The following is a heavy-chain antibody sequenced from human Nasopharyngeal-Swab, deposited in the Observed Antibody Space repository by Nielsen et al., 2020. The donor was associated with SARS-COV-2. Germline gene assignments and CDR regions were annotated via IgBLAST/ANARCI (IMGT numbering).Heavy chain of an antibody. CDR3: ARDRGDLRKYNCDS. CDR2: IYHDGGT. J-gene: IGHJ4*02. CDR1: GDSIISFNW. V-gene: IGHV4/OR15-8*01. D-gene: IGHD3-10*01. Sequence: SETLSLTCDVSGDSIISFNWWSWVRQPPGRALEWLGYIYHDGGTNYNPSLMGRVIMSVDTSKNQFSLRLTSVTTADTAVYYCARDRGDLRKYNCDSWGQGTLVTVSS.